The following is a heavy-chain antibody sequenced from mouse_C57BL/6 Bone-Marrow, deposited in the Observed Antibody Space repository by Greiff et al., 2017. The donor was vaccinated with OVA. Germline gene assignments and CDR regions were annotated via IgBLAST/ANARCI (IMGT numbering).Heavy chain of an antibody. CDR3: ARDHNWDVPLSYFDV. CDR1: GYTFTSYW. V-gene: IGHV1-72*01. Sequence: VQGVESGAELARPGASVKLSCKASGYTFTSYWMHWVKQRPGRGLEWIGRIAPNSGGTKYNEKFKSKATLTVDKPSSTAYMQLSSLTSEDSAVYYCARDHNWDVPLSYFDVWGTGTTVTVSS. CDR2: IAPNSGGT. D-gene: IGHD4-1*01. J-gene: IGHJ1*03.